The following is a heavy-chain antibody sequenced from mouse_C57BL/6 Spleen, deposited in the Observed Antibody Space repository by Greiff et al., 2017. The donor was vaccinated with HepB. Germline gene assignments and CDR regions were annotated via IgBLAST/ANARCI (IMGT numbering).Heavy chain of an antibody. CDR2: INPYNGGT. Sequence: VQLKQSGPVLVKPGASVKMSCKASGYTFTDYYMNWVKQSHGKSLEWIGVINPYNGGTSYNQKFKGKATLTVDKSSSTAYMELNSLTSEDSAVYYCARREVYDYDYYAMDYWGQGTSVTVSS. J-gene: IGHJ4*01. V-gene: IGHV1-19*01. CDR3: ARREVYDYDYYAMDY. D-gene: IGHD2-4*01. CDR1: GYTFTDYY.